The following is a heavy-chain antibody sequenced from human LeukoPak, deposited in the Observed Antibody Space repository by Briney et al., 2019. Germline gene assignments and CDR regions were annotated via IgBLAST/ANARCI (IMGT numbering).Heavy chain of an antibody. Sequence: PSETLSLTCTVSGGSISSHYWSWIRQPPGKGLGWIGYIYYSGSTNYNPSLKSRVTISVDTSKNQFSLKLSSVTAADAAVYYCARVRHGSGSYYPYYYYMDVWGKGTTVTVSS. D-gene: IGHD3-10*01. J-gene: IGHJ6*03. V-gene: IGHV4-59*11. CDR3: ARVRHGSGSYYPYYYYMDV. CDR2: IYYSGST. CDR1: GGSISSHY.